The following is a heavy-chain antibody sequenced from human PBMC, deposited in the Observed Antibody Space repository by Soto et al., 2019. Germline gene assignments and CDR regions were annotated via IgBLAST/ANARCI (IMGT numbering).Heavy chain of an antibody. CDR3: ARHREITMVRGVNNWFDP. CDR1: SGSISSYY. D-gene: IGHD3-10*01. CDR2: IYYSGST. Sequence: QVQLQESGPGLVKPSETLSLTCTVSSGSISSYYWSWIRQPPGKGLEWIGYIYYSGSTNYNPSLKSRVTISVDTSKNQCSLKLSSVTAADTAVYYCARHREITMVRGVNNWFDPWGQGTLVTVSS. V-gene: IGHV4-59*08. J-gene: IGHJ5*02.